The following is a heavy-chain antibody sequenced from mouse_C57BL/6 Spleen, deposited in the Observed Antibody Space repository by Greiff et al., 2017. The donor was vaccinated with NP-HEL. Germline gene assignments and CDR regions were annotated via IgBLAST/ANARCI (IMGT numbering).Heavy chain of an antibody. D-gene: IGHD1-1*01. CDR1: GYTFTDYE. Sequence: VKLVESGAELVRPGASVTLSCKASGYTFTDYEMHWVKQTPVHGLEWIGAIDPETGGTAYNQKFKGKAILTADKSSSTAYMELRSLTSEDSAVYYCTRCPITTVVAPYAMDYWGQGTSVTVSS. CDR3: TRCPITTVVAPYAMDY. CDR2: IDPETGGT. J-gene: IGHJ4*01. V-gene: IGHV1-15*01.